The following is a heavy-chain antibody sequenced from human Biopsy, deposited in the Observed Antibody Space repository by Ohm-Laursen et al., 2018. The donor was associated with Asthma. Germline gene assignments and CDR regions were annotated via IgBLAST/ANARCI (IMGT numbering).Heavy chain of an antibody. J-gene: IGHJ4*02. CDR1: GFSLSTSGVG. Sequence: ATQTLTLTCTFSGFSLSTSGVGVGWIRQPPGKALEWLALIYWDDDKRYSPSLKSRLTITKDTSKNQVVLTITNMDPVDTATYYCAHRQRTIANWGSSYFDSWGQGTLVTVSS. CDR2: IYWDDDK. CDR3: AHRQRTIANWGSSYFDS. V-gene: IGHV2-5*02. D-gene: IGHD7-27*01.